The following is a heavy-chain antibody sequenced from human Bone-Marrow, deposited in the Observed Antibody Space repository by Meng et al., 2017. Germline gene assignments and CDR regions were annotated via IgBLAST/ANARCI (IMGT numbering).Heavy chain of an antibody. V-gene: IGHV3-23*01. J-gene: IGHJ4*02. Sequence: GESLKISCAATGFTFSSYAMSWVRQAPGKGLEWVSGITTSAETTYDVVSVKDRFTISRDNSKKTLYLQMNSLRAEDTAVYYCAKKGGNHEYDYWGQGTLVTVSS. D-gene: IGHD2/OR15-2a*01. CDR2: ITTSAETT. CDR1: GFTFSSYA. CDR3: AKKGGNHEYDY.